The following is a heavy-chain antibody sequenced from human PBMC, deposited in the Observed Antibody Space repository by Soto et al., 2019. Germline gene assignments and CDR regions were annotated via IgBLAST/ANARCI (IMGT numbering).Heavy chain of an antibody. V-gene: IGHV1-18*01. CDR2: ISTDNGNT. D-gene: IGHD4-17*01. Sequence: ASVKVSCKASGYTFTSSGISWVRQAPGQGLEWMGWISTDNGNTNYAQHLQGRVSMTTDTSTSTAYMDLRSLRSDDTAVYYCAVTGIATVTTPYGMDVWGQGTTVTVSS. J-gene: IGHJ6*02. CDR3: AVTGIATVTTPYGMDV. CDR1: GYTFTSSG.